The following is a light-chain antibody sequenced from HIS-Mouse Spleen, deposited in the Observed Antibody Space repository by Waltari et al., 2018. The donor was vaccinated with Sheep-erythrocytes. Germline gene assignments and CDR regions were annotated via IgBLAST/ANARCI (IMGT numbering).Light chain of an antibody. CDR2: RNN. CDR3: AAWDDSLSGPV. Sequence: QSVLTQPPSASGTPGQRVTIPSSGSSSNSGSDYVYWYQHLPGTAPKLLIYRNNQRPSGVPDRFSGSKSGTSASLAISGLRSEDEADYYCAAWDDSLSGPVFGGGTKLTVL. CDR1: SSNSGSDY. J-gene: IGLJ3*02. V-gene: IGLV1-47*01.